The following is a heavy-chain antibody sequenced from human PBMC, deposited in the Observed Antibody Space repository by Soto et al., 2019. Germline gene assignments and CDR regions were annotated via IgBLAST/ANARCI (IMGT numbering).Heavy chain of an antibody. CDR1: GFTFSGYA. CDR2: IDGSGSTI. J-gene: IGHJ4*02. Sequence: EVQLLESGGGLVQPGGSLRLSCAASGFTFSGYAMTWVRQAPGKGLEWVSVIDGSGSTIYYADSVKGRFTISRDNSRNTLYLQMNSLRAEDTAVYYCANHISISGGWGQGTLVIVSS. V-gene: IGHV3-23*01. CDR3: ANHISISGG. D-gene: IGHD3-3*01.